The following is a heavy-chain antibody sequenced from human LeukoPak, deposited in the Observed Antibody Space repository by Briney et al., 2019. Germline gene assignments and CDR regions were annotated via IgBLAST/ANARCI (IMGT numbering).Heavy chain of an antibody. V-gene: IGHV1-18*01. Sequence: ASVKVSCKASGYDFTSVGITWVRQAPGQGLEWMGWISPYNGNTRYVQKLQGRVTMTTDTSTSTAYIELRGLRFDDTAVYYCARAGSGSGWYFDYWGQGTLVTVSS. CDR2: ISPYNGNT. CDR1: GYDFTSVG. J-gene: IGHJ4*02. D-gene: IGHD6-19*01. CDR3: ARAGSGSGWYFDY.